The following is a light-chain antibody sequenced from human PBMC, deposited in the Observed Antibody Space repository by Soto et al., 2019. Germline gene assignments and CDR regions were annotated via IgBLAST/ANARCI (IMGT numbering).Light chain of an antibody. J-gene: IGLJ1*01. V-gene: IGLV2-8*01. CDR1: SSDVGGYNF. CDR2: EVN. CDR3: SSYAGTSYG. Sequence: QSVLTQPPSASGSPGQSVTISCTGTSSDVGGYNFVSWYQQHAGRVPRLMIYEVNKRPPGVPDRFSGSKSGNTASLTVSWLQPEDEADYYCSSYAGTSYGFGTGTKVTVL.